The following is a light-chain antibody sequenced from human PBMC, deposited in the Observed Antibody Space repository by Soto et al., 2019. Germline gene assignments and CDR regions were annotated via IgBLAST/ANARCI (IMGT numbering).Light chain of an antibody. V-gene: IGKV1-39*01. J-gene: IGKJ4*01. CDR3: QQRSNWPPEAT. CDR2: SAS. Sequence: IQLTQSPSSLSASVGDRVTIACRASESISDYLNWYQHKPGEAPKVLVYSASTLRGGVPSRFSGTGSGTEFTLTISSLEPEDFAVYYCQQRSNWPPEATFGGGTKVDIK. CDR1: ESISDY.